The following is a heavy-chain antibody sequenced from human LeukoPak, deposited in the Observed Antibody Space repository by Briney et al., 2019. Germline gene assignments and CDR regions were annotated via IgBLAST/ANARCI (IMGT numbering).Heavy chain of an antibody. CDR2: IYYSGST. Sequence: PSETLSLTCTVSGGSISSGGYYWSWIRQHPGKGLEWIGYIYYSGSTYYNPSLKSRVTISVDTSKNQFSLKPSSVTAADTAVYYCARVGGAAAFDYWGQGTLVTVSS. CDR3: ARVGGAAAFDY. CDR1: GGSISSGGYY. D-gene: IGHD2-2*01. V-gene: IGHV4-31*03. J-gene: IGHJ4*02.